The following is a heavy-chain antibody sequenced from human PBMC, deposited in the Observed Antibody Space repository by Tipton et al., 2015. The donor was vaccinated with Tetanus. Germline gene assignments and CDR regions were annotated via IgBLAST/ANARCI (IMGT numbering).Heavy chain of an antibody. Sequence: SLRLSCTASGLTFSNYAMSWVRQAPGKGLEWVSVIFSGGSTYYADSVKGRFTISRDNSKNTLYLQMNSLRAEDTAVYYCARDNGGRGVIVSDHYYYGMDVWGQGTTVTVSS. CDR2: IFSGGST. J-gene: IGHJ6*02. V-gene: IGHV3-66*01. CDR3: ARDNGGRGVIVSDHYYYGMDV. CDR1: GLTFSNYA. D-gene: IGHD3-16*02.